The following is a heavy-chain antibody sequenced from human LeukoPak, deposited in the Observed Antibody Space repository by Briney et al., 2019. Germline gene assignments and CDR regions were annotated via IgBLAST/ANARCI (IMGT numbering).Heavy chain of an antibody. J-gene: IGHJ6*02. CDR3: ARGGPGDYYYYGMDV. CDR1: GYTFTSYD. CDR2: MNPNSGNT. D-gene: IGHD1-14*01. Sequence: EASVKVSCKASGYTFTSYDINWVRQAPGQGLEWMGWMNPNSGNTGYAQKFQRRVTMTRNTSISTAYMELSSLRSEDTAVYYCARGGPGDYYYYGMDVWGQGTTVTVSS. V-gene: IGHV1-8*01.